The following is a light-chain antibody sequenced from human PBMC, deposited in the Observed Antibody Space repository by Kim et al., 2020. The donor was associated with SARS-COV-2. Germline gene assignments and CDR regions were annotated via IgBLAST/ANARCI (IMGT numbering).Light chain of an antibody. CDR1: QSLVYIDGHTY. CDR3: MQGTHWPWT. Sequence: DVVLTQSPLSLPVTLGQPASISCRSSQSLVYIDGHTYLNWFQQRPGHSPRRLIYKVSNRDSGVPDSFSGSGSGTDFTLQISRVESEDVGVYYCMQGTHWPWTFGQGTKVDIK. V-gene: IGKV2-30*01. CDR2: KVS. J-gene: IGKJ1*01.